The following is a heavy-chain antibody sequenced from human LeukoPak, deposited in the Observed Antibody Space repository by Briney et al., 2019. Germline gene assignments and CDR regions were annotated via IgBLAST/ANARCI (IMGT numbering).Heavy chain of an antibody. CDR1: GGSVSSGSYY. Sequence: SETLSLTCTVSGGSVSSGSYYWSWIRQPPGKGLEWIGYIYYSGSTNYNPSLKSRVPISVDTSKNQFSLKLSSVTAADTAVYYCARVAAVAHFDYWGQGTLVTVSS. CDR3: ARVAAVAHFDY. V-gene: IGHV4-61*01. D-gene: IGHD6-19*01. J-gene: IGHJ4*02. CDR2: IYYSGST.